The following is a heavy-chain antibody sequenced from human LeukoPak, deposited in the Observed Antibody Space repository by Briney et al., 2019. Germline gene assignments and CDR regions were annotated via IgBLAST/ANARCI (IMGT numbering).Heavy chain of an antibody. D-gene: IGHD6-13*01. CDR1: GDSFSYY. CDR3: ARDLSYSSPLDWFDP. CDR2: IQYSGST. Sequence: PSETLSLTCTVSGDSFSYYWAWIRQPPGKGLECIGGIQYSGSTYFNPSLKSRVTISVDTSKNQFSLKLSSVTAADTAVYYCARDLSYSSPLDWFDPWGQGTLVTVSS. J-gene: IGHJ5*02. V-gene: IGHV4-39*07.